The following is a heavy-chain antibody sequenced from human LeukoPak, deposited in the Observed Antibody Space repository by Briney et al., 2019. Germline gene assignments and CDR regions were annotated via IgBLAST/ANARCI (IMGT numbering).Heavy chain of an antibody. J-gene: IGHJ4*02. V-gene: IGHV1-46*01. CDR2: IIPSGGTT. CDR3: ARARYGGNQIDY. D-gene: IGHD4-23*01. CDR1: GGTFSSYA. Sequence: ASVKVSCKASGGTFSSYAISWVRQAPGQGLEWMGIIIPSGGTTKYAQKFQGRVTVTRDTSTSTVYMELSSLGSEDTAVYYCARARYGGNQIDYWGQGTLVTVSS.